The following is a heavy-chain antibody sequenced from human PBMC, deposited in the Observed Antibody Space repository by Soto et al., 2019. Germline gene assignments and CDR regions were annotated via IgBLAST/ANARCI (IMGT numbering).Heavy chain of an antibody. CDR3: AKYMEGGSLHYGVLDY. V-gene: IGHV3-23*01. Sequence: LRLSCAASGFTFSSYAMTWVRQAPGKGLEWVSSISGSGGTKDYADSVKGRFTISRDHSKNTLYLQMNSLRAEDTAVYYCAKYMEGGSLHYGVLDYWGQGTLVTVSS. CDR1: GFTFSSYA. D-gene: IGHD4-17*01. J-gene: IGHJ4*02. CDR2: ISGSGGTK.